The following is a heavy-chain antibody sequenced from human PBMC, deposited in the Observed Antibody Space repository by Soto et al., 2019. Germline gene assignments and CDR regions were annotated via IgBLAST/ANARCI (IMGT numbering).Heavy chain of an antibody. CDR2: IFDSGNA. CDR1: GGSINSYC. J-gene: IGHJ4*02. CDR3: ARHRRTTGAKFYFDN. Sequence: QVQLQESGPGLAKPSETLSLTCTVSGGSINSYCWSWIRQPPGKGLECIAYIFDSGNANYNPSLKSRVTISVDTSKNQFSLKLTSVTAADTAVYYCARHRRTTGAKFYFDNWGQGALVTVSS. D-gene: IGHD4-4*01. V-gene: IGHV4-59*08.